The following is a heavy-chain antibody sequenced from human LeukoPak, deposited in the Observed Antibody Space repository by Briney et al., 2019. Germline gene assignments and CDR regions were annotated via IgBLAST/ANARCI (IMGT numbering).Heavy chain of an antibody. CDR3: ARTQINRETAGDNRYNYMDV. CDR1: GFTFSNLW. Sequence: GGSLRLSCAGSGFTFSNLWMTWVRQAPGKGLEWVANIKQDGTEESYVDSVKGRFTISRDNARNSLFLQVDSLRVGDTAVYYCARTQINRETAGDNRYNYMDVWGKGTTVTVSS. CDR2: IKQDGTEE. V-gene: IGHV3-7*01. D-gene: IGHD1-14*01. J-gene: IGHJ6*03.